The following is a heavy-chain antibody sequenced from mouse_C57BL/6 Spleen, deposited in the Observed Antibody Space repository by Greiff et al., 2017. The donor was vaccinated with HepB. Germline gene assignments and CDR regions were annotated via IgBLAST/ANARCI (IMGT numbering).Heavy chain of an antibody. Sequence: QVQLQQSGAELVKPGASVKISCKASGYAFSSYWMNWVKQRPGKGLEWIGQIYPGDGDTNYNGKFKGKATLTADKSSSTAYMQLSSLTSEDSAVYFCAGDYDEGTAYYAMDYWGQGTSVTVSS. V-gene: IGHV1-80*01. J-gene: IGHJ4*01. CDR2: IYPGDGDT. CDR3: AGDYDEGTAYYAMDY. D-gene: IGHD2-4*01. CDR1: GYAFSSYW.